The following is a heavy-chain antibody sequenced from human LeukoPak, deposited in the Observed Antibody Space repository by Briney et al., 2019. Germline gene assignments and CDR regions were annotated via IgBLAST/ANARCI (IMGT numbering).Heavy chain of an antibody. J-gene: IGHJ4*02. Sequence: ASVKVSCKAPGYTFTNYYIHWVRQAPGQGLEWTGIINPSGGSTSYAQKFQGRVTMTRDTSTSTVYMELSSLRSEDTAVDYCAREGPYSDSSRSRFDYWGQGTLVTVSS. D-gene: IGHD6-6*01. CDR1: GYTFTNYY. CDR3: AREGPYSDSSRSRFDY. CDR2: INPSGGST. V-gene: IGHV1-46*01.